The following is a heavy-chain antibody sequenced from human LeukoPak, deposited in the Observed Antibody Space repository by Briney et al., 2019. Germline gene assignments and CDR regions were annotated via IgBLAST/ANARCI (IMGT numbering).Heavy chain of an antibody. Sequence: EGSLRLSCAASGFTFSTFWMHWVRQVPGKGLVWVARINADGSNTNYVDSVKGRFTISRDNAKNTLYLQMNSLRVEDTAVYYCARNYFDSGSYCPGYWGQGTLVTVSS. J-gene: IGHJ4*02. V-gene: IGHV3-74*01. CDR1: GFTFSTFW. CDR3: ARNYFDSGSYCPGY. D-gene: IGHD3-10*01. CDR2: INADGSNT.